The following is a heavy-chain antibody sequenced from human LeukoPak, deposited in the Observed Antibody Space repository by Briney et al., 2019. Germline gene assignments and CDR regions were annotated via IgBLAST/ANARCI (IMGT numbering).Heavy chain of an antibody. CDR3: LYFWSGSSLVDY. CDR1: GFTFSNAW. D-gene: IGHD3-3*01. CDR2: IKSKTDGGAI. J-gene: IGHJ4*02. V-gene: IGHV3-15*01. Sequence: GALRLSFAASGFTFSNAWMSWARQAPGKGLEWVGRIKSKTDGGAIDYAAPVKGRFTISRDDSKNTLYLEMYSLKTEDTAMYYCLYFWSGSSLVDYWGQGTLVTVSS.